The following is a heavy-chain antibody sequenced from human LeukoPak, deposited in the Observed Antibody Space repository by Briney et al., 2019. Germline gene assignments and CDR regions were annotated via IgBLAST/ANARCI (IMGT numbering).Heavy chain of an antibody. CDR1: GYTFTSYG. CDR3: ARALSSYYYDSSGYRFDY. CDR2: ISAYNGNT. J-gene: IGHJ4*02. D-gene: IGHD3-22*01. Sequence: ASVKVSCKASGYTFTSYGISWVRQAPGQGLEWMGWISAYNGNTNYAQTLQGRVTMTTDTSTSTAYMELRSLRSDDMAVYYCARALSSYYYDSSGYRFDYWGQGTLVTVSS. V-gene: IGHV1-18*03.